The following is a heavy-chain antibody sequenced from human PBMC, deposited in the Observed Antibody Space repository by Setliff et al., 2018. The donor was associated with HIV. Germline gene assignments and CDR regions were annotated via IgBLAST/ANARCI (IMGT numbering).Heavy chain of an antibody. J-gene: IGHJ5*02. V-gene: IGHV4-39*01. D-gene: IGHD6-13*01. CDR1: GGSISSSSYY. CDR3: ANEKAYSSSWANWFDP. Sequence: PSETLSLTCSVSGGSISSSSYYWGWIRQPPGKGLEWIGSIYYSGSTYYNPSLKSRVTISVDTSKNQFSLKLSSVTAADTAVYYCANEKAYSSSWANWFDPWGQGTLVTVSS. CDR2: IYYSGST.